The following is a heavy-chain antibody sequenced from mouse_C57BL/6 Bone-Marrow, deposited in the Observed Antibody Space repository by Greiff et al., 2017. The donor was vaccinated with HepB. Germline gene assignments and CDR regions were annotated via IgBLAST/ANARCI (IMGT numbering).Heavy chain of an antibody. CDR3: TRDRGTTVVVHWYFDV. D-gene: IGHD1-1*01. J-gene: IGHJ1*03. CDR2: ISSGGDYI. CDR1: GFTFSSYA. Sequence: EVQRVESGEGLVKPGGSMKLSCAASGFTFSSYAMSWVRQTPEKRLEWVAYISSGGDYIYYADTVKGRFTISRDNARNTLYLQMSSLKSEDTAMYYCTRDRGTTVVVHWYFDVWGTGTTVTVSS. V-gene: IGHV5-9-1*02.